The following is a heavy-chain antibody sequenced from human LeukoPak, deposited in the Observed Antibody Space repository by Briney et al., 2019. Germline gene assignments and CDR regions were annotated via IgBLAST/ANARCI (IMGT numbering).Heavy chain of an antibody. CDR2: INANSGST. CDR1: GYTFTGYC. CDR3: ARDSGITVAGAYYFYTMDV. V-gene: IGHV1-2*02. Sequence: ASVRVSCKASGYTFTGYCMHWVRQAPGQGLEWVGWINANSGSTNYAQKFQGRVTMTRDTSISTAYMELNRLRSDDTAVYYCARDSGITVAGAYYFYTMDVWGQGTTVTVSS. D-gene: IGHD6-19*01. J-gene: IGHJ6*02.